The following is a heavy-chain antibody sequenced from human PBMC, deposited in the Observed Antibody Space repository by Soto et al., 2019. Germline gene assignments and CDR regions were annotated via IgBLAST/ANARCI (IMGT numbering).Heavy chain of an antibody. D-gene: IGHD6-19*01. J-gene: IGHJ6*02. V-gene: IGHV1-2*04. Sequence: ASVKVSCKASGYTFTGYYMHWVRQAPGQGLEWMGWINPNSGGTNYAQKFQGWVTMTRETSISTAYMELSRLRSDDTAVYYCAREGIAVAGTVYYYYGMDVWGQGTTVTVSS. CDR1: GYTFTGYY. CDR3: AREGIAVAGTVYYYYGMDV. CDR2: INPNSGGT.